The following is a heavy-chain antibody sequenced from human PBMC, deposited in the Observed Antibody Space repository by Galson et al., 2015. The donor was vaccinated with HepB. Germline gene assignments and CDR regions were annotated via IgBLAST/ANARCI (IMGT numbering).Heavy chain of an antibody. CDR2: ISSSGSTI. D-gene: IGHD6-13*01. V-gene: IGHV3-48*03. Sequence: SLRLSCAASGFTFSSYEMNWVRQAPGKGLEWVPYISSSGSTIYYADSVKGRFTISRDNAKNSLYLQVNSLRAEDTAVYYCARGPGQQPEWGITLHYYYYYGMDVWGQGTTVTVSS. CDR1: GFTFSSYE. J-gene: IGHJ6*02. CDR3: ARGPGQQPEWGITLHYYYYYGMDV.